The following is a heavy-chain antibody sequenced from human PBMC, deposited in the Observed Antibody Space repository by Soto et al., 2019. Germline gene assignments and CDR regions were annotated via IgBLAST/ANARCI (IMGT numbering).Heavy chain of an antibody. J-gene: IGHJ4*02. CDR2: IGYDASHK. CDR3: ARDKTFGGTIGSAFDS. CDR1: GFTFNNYG. V-gene: IGHV3-33*01. D-gene: IGHD3-16*01. Sequence: QVQVVESGGGVVQPGTSLRLSCAASGFTFNNYGMHWVRQAPGKGLEWVAVIGYDASHKYYADSVKGRFTISRDNSKNTLYLQMRSLRGEDTAVYYCARDKTFGGTIGSAFDSWGQGTLVTVSS.